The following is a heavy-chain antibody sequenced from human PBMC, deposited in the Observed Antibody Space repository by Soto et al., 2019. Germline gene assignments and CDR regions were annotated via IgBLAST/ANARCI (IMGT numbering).Heavy chain of an antibody. CDR1: GFSLSTSAAG. D-gene: IGHD1-20*01. V-gene: IGHV2-5*01. Sequence: SGPRCEPTQTLTLTCTFPGFSLSTSAAGVGWIRQPPGRALEWLAVIYWNDDKRYSPSLKNRLTITKDTSKNQVVLTMTNMDPVDTATYYCVHRTYNTPNYLGYWGQGTLVTVSS. CDR3: VHRTYNTPNYLGY. CDR2: IYWNDDK. J-gene: IGHJ4*02.